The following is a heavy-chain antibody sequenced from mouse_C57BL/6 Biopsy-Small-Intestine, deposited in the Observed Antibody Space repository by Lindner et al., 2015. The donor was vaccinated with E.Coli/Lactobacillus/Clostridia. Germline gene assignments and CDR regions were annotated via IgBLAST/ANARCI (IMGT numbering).Heavy chain of an antibody. CDR3: ARGDDYDVYFDY. CDR1: GFSFNTYA. V-gene: IGHV10-1*01. Sequence: VQLQESGGGLVQPKGSLKLSCAASGFSFNTYAMNWVRQAPGKGLEWVARIRSKSNNYATYHADSVKDRFTISRDDSENMLYLQMNNLKTEDTAMYYCARGDDYDVYFDYWGQGTTLTVSS. D-gene: IGHD2-4*01. J-gene: IGHJ2*01. CDR2: IRSKSNNYAT.